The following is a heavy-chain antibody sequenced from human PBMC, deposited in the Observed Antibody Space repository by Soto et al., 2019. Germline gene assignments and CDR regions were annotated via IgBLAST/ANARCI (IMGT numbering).Heavy chain of an antibody. D-gene: IGHD3-22*01. J-gene: IGHJ4*02. CDR2: IYYSGST. Sequence: SETLSLTCTVSGGSISSGGYYWSWIRQHPGKGLEWIGYIYYSGSTYYNPSLKSRVTISVDTSKDQFSLELSSVTAVDTAVYCCAREDSSGYFVYFDYWGQGTLVTVSS. CDR1: GGSISSGGYY. V-gene: IGHV4-31*03. CDR3: AREDSSGYFVYFDY.